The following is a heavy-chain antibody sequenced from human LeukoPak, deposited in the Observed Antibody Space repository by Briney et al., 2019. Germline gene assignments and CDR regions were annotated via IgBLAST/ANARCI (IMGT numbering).Heavy chain of an antibody. CDR2: ISSSSSYI. V-gene: IGHV3-21*01. Sequence: KPGGSLRLSCAASRFTFSSYSMNWVRQAPGKGLEWVSSISSSSSYIYYADSVKGRFTISRDNAKNSLYLQMNSLRAEDTAVYYCARDYYDSSGYRYFDYWGQGTLVTVSS. CDR1: RFTFSSYS. D-gene: IGHD3-22*01. J-gene: IGHJ4*02. CDR3: ARDYYDSSGYRYFDY.